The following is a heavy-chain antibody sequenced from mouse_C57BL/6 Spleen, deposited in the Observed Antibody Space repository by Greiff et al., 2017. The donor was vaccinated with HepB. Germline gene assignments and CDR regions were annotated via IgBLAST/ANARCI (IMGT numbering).Heavy chain of an antibody. Sequence: VKLQQPGAELVMPGASVKLSCKASGYTFTSYWMHWVKQRPGQGLEWIGEIDPSDSYTNYNQKFKGKSTLTVDKSSSTAYMQLSSLTSEDSAVYYCARRNWDYWGQGTTLTVSS. CDR3: ARRNWDY. CDR1: GYTFTSYW. D-gene: IGHD4-1*01. V-gene: IGHV1-69*01. J-gene: IGHJ2*01. CDR2: IDPSDSYT.